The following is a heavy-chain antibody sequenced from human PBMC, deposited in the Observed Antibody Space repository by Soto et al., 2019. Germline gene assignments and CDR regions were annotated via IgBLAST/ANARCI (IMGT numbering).Heavy chain of an antibody. V-gene: IGHV3-30-3*01. J-gene: IGHJ1*01. CDR1: GFTFSTSV. CDR2: ISIDGNNQ. CDR3: ATDHHSSRHAGTFGH. Sequence: QVQLVESGGGVVQFGRSLRLSCAASGFTFSTSVMHWVRQAPGKGLEWVTGISIDGNNQHYADSVRGRVTISRDNSRNTLYLQVDGLTSEDTALYFCATDHHSSRHAGTFGHWGQGTLVTVTS. D-gene: IGHD4-4*01.